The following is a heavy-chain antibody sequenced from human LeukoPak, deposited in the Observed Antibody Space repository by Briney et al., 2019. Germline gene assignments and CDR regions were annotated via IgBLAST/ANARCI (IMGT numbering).Heavy chain of an antibody. CDR2: IYYSGST. D-gene: IGHD3-10*01. CDR3: ARQYGSGSSYTPVVDL. V-gene: IGHV4-39*01. CDR1: GGSISGYY. J-gene: IGHJ4*02. Sequence: PSETLSPTCTVSGGSISGYYWIWIRQPPGKGLEWIGSIYYSGSTYYNPSLKSRVTISVDTSKNQFSLKLNSLTAAETAVYYCARQYGSGSSYTPVVDLWGQGTLVTVSS.